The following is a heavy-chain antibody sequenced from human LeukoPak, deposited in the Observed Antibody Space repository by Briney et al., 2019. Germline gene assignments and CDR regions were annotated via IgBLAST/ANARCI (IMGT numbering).Heavy chain of an antibody. Sequence: GGSLRLSRAASGFTFNSYTMRWVRQAPGKGLQWVSTISGSGDKTYYADSVKGRFTISRDNSKNTLYLQMNSLRAEDTGFYYCAKHLSSSSRDHCYSSGHGTLVTVSS. V-gene: IGHV3-23*01. J-gene: IGHJ5*01. CDR1: GFTFNSYT. CDR2: ISGSGDKT. CDR3: AKHLSSSSRDHCYS. D-gene: IGHD6-13*01.